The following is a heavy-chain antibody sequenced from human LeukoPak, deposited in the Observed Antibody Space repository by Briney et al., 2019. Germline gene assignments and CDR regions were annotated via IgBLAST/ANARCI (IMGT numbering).Heavy chain of an antibody. CDR3: AKAPMGATNGWYFDY. V-gene: IGHV3-9*01. CDR2: ISWNSGSI. D-gene: IGHD1-26*01. CDR1: GFTFDDYA. Sequence: GGSLRLSCAASGFTFDDYAMHWVRQAPGKGLEWVSGISWNSGSIGYADSVKGRFTISRDNAKNSLYLQMNSLRAEVTALYYCAKAPMGATNGWYFDYWGQGTLVTVSS. J-gene: IGHJ4*02.